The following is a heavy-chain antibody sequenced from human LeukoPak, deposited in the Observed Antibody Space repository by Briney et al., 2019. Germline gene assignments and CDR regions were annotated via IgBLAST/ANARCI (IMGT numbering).Heavy chain of an antibody. CDR3: ARGVNYDFWSGYNNWFDP. CDR1: GGSFSGYY. D-gene: IGHD3-3*01. CDR2: INHSGST. J-gene: IGHJ5*02. V-gene: IGHV4-34*01. Sequence: SETPSLTCAVYGGSFSGYYWSWIRQPPGKGLEWIGEINHSGSTNYNPSLKSRVTISVDTSKNQFSLKLSSVTAADTAVYYCARGVNYDFWSGYNNWFDPWGQGTLVTVSS.